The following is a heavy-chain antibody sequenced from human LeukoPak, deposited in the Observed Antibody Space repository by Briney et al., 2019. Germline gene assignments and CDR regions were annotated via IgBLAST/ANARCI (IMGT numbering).Heavy chain of an antibody. J-gene: IGHJ4*02. Sequence: SETLSLTCSVSGGSVTSGSYYWSWIRQPAGKGLEWIGRISTSGSTNYNPSLKSRVTMSLDTSKNQFSLKLNSLTAADTAVYYCARGTALAIDYWGQGALVTVSS. D-gene: IGHD2-21*02. V-gene: IGHV4-61*02. CDR3: ARGTALAIDY. CDR1: GGSVTSGSYY. CDR2: ISTSGST.